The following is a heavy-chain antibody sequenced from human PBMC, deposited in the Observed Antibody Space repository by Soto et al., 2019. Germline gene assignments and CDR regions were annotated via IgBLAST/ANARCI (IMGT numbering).Heavy chain of an antibody. CDR1: GFTFSSYW. J-gene: IGHJ6*02. CDR2: IKSKTDGGTT. D-gene: IGHD3-3*01. CDR3: TTLSITIFGVVLMDV. V-gene: IGHV3-15*07. Sequence: PGGSLRLSCAASGFTFSSYWMHWVRQAPGKGLVWVSRIKSKTDGGTTDYAAPVKGRFTISRDDSKNTLYLQMNSLKTEDTAVYYCTTLSITIFGVVLMDVWGQGTTVTVSS.